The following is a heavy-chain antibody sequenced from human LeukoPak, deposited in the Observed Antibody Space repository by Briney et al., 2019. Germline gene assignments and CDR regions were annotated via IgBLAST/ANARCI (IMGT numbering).Heavy chain of an antibody. CDR3: AGDRRDGYNWYYFDY. J-gene: IGHJ4*02. D-gene: IGHD5-24*01. V-gene: IGHV4-59*01. Sequence: SETLSLTCTVSGGSISSYYWSWIRQPPGKGLEWIGYIYYTGSTNYNPSLKSRVTISVDTSKNQFSLKLSSVTAADTAVYYCAGDRRDGYNWYYFDYWGQGTLVTVSS. CDR2: IYYTGST. CDR1: GGSISSYY.